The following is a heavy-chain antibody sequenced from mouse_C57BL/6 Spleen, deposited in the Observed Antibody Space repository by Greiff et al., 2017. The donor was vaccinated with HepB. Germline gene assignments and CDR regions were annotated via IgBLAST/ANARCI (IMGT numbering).Heavy chain of an antibody. V-gene: IGHV2-2*01. CDR2: IWSGGST. D-gene: IGHD2-4*01. J-gene: IGHJ1*03. CDR3: ARTFYDYEYFDV. CDR1: GFSLTSYG. Sequence: QVQLQQSGPGLVQPSQSLSITCTVSGFSLTSYGVHWVRQSPGKGLEWLGVIWSGGSTDYNAAFISRLSISKDNSKSQVFFKMNSLQADDTAIYYCARTFYDYEYFDVWGTGTTVTVSS.